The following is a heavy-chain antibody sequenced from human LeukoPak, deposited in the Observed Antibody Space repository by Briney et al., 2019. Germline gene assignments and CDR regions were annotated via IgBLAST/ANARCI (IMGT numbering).Heavy chain of an antibody. CDR3: VLSAYYYDSSYHYYYMDV. CDR2: IIPIFGTT. J-gene: IGHJ6*03. CDR1: GGTISSYA. D-gene: IGHD3-22*01. Sequence: SVKVSCKASGGTISSYAISWVRHAPRRGQEWMGRIIPIFGTTNYDQKFQGSLTITTDDTTNTSFMQLSSLRTDATAAYYCVLSAYYYDSSYHYYYMDVWGKGTTVTVSS. V-gene: IGHV1-69*05.